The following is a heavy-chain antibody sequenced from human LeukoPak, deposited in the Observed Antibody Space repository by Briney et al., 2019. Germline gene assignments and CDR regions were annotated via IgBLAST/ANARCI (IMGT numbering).Heavy chain of an antibody. Sequence: GGSLRLSCAASGFTFSSYAMSWVRQAPGKGLEWVSSISVSGGSTYYADSVKGRFTISRDNAKNSLYLQMNSLRAEDTAVYYCAREVGGYSYGYDYWGQGTLVTVSS. CDR2: ISVSGGST. CDR1: GFTFSSYA. V-gene: IGHV3-23*01. CDR3: AREVGGYSYGYDY. D-gene: IGHD5-18*01. J-gene: IGHJ4*02.